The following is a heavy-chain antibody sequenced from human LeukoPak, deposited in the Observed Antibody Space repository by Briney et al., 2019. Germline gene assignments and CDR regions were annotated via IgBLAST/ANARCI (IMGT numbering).Heavy chain of an antibody. CDR1: GGTFSSYA. CDR3: ARDSGTIKVKGYFDY. V-gene: IGHV1-69*05. Sequence: SVKVSCKASGGTFSSYAISWVRQAPGQGLEWMGRIIPIFGTANYAQKFQGRVTITTDESTSTAYMELSSLRSEDTAVYYCARDSGTIKVKGYFDYWGQGALVTVSS. CDR2: IIPIFGTA. J-gene: IGHJ4*02. D-gene: IGHD5-24*01.